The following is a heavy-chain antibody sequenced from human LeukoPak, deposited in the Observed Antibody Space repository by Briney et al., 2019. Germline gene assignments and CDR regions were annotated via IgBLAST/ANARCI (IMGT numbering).Heavy chain of an antibody. CDR2: THPDGKER. V-gene: IGHV3-7*04. Sequence: VGSLRLSCAVSGFTFRNFWMSWVRQAPGKGLEWVANTHPDGKERYYVDSVKGRFTISRDNAKNLLYLQMSSLRVDDTAVYYCARGDDFSGDYWGQGALVTVS. CDR3: ARGDDFSGDY. D-gene: IGHD2-21*02. J-gene: IGHJ4*02. CDR1: GFTFRNFW.